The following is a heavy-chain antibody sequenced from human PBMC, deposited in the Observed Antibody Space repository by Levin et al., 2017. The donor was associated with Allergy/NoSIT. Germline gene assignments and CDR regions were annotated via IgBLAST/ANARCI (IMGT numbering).Heavy chain of an antibody. CDR1: GGSISSGGYY. CDR2: IYYSGST. J-gene: IGHJ4*02. CDR3: ARGSGFDYYGAGRYRSFDY. Sequence: SQTLSLTCTVSGGSISSGGYYWSWIRQHPGKGLEWIGYIYYSGSTYYNPSLKSRVTISVDTSKNQFSLKLSSVTAADTAVYYCARGSGFDYYGAGRYRSFDYWGQGTLVTVSS. D-gene: IGHD3-10*01. V-gene: IGHV4-31*03.